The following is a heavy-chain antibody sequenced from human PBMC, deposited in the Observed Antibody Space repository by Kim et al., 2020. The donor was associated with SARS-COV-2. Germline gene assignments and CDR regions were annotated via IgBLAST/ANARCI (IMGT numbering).Heavy chain of an antibody. Sequence: SETLSLTCTVSGGSISSGDYYWSWIRQPPGKGLEWIGYIYYSGSTYCNPSLKSRVTISVDTSKNQFSLKLSSVTAADTAVYYCASRSGYCSSTSCHVRHALGSSWRDWYFDLWGRGTLVTVSS. V-gene: IGHV4-30-4*01. D-gene: IGHD2-2*03. CDR3: ASRSGYCSSTSCHVRHALGSSWRDWYFDL. J-gene: IGHJ2*01. CDR1: GGSISSGDYY. CDR2: IYYSGST.